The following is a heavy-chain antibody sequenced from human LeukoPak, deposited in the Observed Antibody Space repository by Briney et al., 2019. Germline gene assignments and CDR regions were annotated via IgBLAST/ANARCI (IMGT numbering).Heavy chain of an antibody. CDR2: IYPSDSDT. CDR3: TREYSTSSPGY. V-gene: IGHV5-51*01. D-gene: IGHD6-6*01. CDR1: GYNFTSYW. J-gene: IGHJ4*02. Sequence: GGALKISGKGSGYNFTSYWMGWGRQLAGKGVEGMGVIYPSDSDTRYSPPFQGQVTISADKSIGTAYLQWSSLKASDTAIYYCTREYSTSSPGYWGQGTLVTVSS.